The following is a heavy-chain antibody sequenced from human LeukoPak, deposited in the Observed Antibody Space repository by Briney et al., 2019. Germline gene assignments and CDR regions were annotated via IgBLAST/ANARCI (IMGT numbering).Heavy chain of an antibody. CDR3: ARDPSGSYSDWFDP. Sequence: ASVKVSCKASGYTFTGYYMHWVRQAPGQGLEWMGWINCNNGGTNYVQKFQGRLTMTRDTSISTAYMELSSLRSDDTAVYYCARDPSGSYSDWFDPWGQGTLVTVSS. D-gene: IGHD1-26*01. CDR2: INCNNGGT. CDR1: GYTFTGYY. V-gene: IGHV1-2*02. J-gene: IGHJ5*02.